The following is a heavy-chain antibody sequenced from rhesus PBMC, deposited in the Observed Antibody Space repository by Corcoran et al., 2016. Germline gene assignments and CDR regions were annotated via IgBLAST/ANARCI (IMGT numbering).Heavy chain of an antibody. V-gene: IGHV3S25*01. J-gene: IGHJ2*01. CDR2: FNSGGGST. CDR1: GFTFSSYW. CDR3: ARDGEYSNYVRYWYFDL. D-gene: IGHD4-23*01. Sequence: EVQLVESGGGLAKPGGSLRLSCAASGFTFSSYWMNWVRQAPGKGLEWVSAFNSGGGSTYYADSVKGRFTISRDNSKNTLSLQMNSLRAEDTAVYYCARDGEYSNYVRYWYFDLWGPGTPITISS.